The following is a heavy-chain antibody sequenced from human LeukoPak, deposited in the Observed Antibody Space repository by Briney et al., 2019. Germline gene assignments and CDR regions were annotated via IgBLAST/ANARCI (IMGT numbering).Heavy chain of an antibody. V-gene: IGHV3-53*01. D-gene: IGHD3-16*02. CDR3: AKDFDYVWGSYRYDYFDY. CDR2: IYSGGST. CDR1: GFTVSSNY. J-gene: IGHJ4*02. Sequence: GGSLRLSCAASGFTVSSNYMSWVRRAPGKGLEWVSVIYSGGSTYYADSVKGRFTISRDNSKNTLYLQMNSLRAEDTAVYYCAKDFDYVWGSYRYDYFDYWGQGTLVTVSS.